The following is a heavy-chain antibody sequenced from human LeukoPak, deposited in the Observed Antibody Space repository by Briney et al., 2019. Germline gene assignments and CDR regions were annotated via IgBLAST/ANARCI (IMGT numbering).Heavy chain of an antibody. V-gene: IGHV1-46*01. J-gene: IGHJ4*02. D-gene: IGHD3-9*01. CDR1: GYTFTSYY. CDR3: ARDASKSYVLRYFDWLSKPGYFDY. Sequence: ASVKVSCKASGYTFTSYYMHWVRQAPGQGLEWMGIINPSGGSTSYAQKFQGRVTMTRDTSTSTVYMELSSLRSEDTAVYYCARDASKSYVLRYFDWLSKPGYFDYWGQGTLVTVSS. CDR2: INPSGGST.